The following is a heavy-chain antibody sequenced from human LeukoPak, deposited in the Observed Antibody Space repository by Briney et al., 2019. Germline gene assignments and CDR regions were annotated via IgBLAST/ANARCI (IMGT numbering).Heavy chain of an antibody. D-gene: IGHD6-13*01. CDR3: AKNLYSSSWAGAFDI. CDR2: ISYDGSNK. J-gene: IGHJ3*02. CDR1: GFTFSSYA. Sequence: PGGSLRLSCAASGFTFSSYAMHWVRQAPGKGLEWVAVISYDGSNKYYADSVKGRFTISRDNSKNTLYLQMNSLRAEDTAVYYCAKNLYSSSWAGAFDIWGQGTMVTVSS. V-gene: IGHV3-30-3*02.